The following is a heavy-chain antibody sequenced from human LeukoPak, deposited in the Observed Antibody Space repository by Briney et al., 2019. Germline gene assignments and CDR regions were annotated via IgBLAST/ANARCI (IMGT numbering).Heavy chain of an antibody. V-gene: IGHV3-48*02. CDR2: ISSSSSTI. D-gene: IGHD6-19*01. J-gene: IGHJ4*02. Sequence: GGSLRLSCTASGFTFSSYSMNWVRQAPGKGLEWVSYISSSSSTIYYADSVKGRFTISRDNANNSLYLQMNSLRDEDTAVYYCARYSSGWLGYWGQGTLVTVSS. CDR1: GFTFSSYS. CDR3: ARYSSGWLGY.